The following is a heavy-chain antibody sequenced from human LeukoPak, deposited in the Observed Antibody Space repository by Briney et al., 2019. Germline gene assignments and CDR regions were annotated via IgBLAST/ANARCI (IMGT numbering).Heavy chain of an antibody. J-gene: IGHJ5*02. V-gene: IGHV1-24*01. Sequence: ASVKVSCKASGYTFASYYMHWVRQAPGKGLEWMGGFDPGDGETIYAQKFQGRVTMTEDTSTDTAYMELSSLRSEDTAVYYCATGYLSTIFGVVIDDNWFDPWGQGTLVTVSS. CDR2: FDPGDGET. D-gene: IGHD3-3*01. CDR3: ATGYLSTIFGVVIDDNWFDP. CDR1: GYTFASYY.